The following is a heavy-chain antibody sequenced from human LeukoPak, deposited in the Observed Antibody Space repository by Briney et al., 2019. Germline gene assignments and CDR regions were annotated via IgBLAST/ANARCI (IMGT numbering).Heavy chain of an antibody. D-gene: IGHD5-18*01. J-gene: IGHJ4*02. Sequence: GGSLRLSCAASGFTFSSYWMSWVRQAPGKGLEWVANIKQDGSEKYYVDSVKGRFTISRDNAKNSLYLQMNSLRAEDTAVYYCARFTTAMVFRGYFDYWGQGTLVTVSS. CDR3: ARFTTAMVFRGYFDY. CDR2: IKQDGSEK. CDR1: GFTFSSYW. V-gene: IGHV3-7*01.